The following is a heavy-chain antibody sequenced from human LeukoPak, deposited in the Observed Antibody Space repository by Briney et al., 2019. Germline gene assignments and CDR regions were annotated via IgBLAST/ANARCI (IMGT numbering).Heavy chain of an antibody. V-gene: IGHV3-21*01. CDR3: AREVLIVVEPAANTIDY. Sequence: GGSLRLSCAASGFTFRDYTMNWVRQAPGKGLEWVSAISKSGTYIKYADSVKGRFTVSRDNAKNSLFLQMNSLRVEDTAVYFCAREVLIVVEPAANTIDYWGQGTRVAVSS. CDR2: ISKSGTYI. J-gene: IGHJ4*02. D-gene: IGHD2-2*01. CDR1: GFTFRDYT.